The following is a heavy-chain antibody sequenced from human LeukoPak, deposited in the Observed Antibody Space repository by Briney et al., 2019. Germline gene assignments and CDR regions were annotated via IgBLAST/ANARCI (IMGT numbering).Heavy chain of an antibody. Sequence: SVKVSCKASGGTFSSYAISWVRQAPGQGLEWMGGIIPIFGTANYAQKFQGRVTITADESTSTAYMELSSLRSEDTAVYYRARDGYKSGGHDYWGQGTPVTVSS. CDR1: GGTFSSYA. D-gene: IGHD5-24*01. CDR3: ARDGYKSGGHDY. CDR2: IIPIFGTA. V-gene: IGHV1-69*01. J-gene: IGHJ4*02.